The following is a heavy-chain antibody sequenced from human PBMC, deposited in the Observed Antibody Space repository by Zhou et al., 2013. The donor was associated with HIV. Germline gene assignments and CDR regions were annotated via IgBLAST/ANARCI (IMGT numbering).Heavy chain of an antibody. CDR2: IISVLGTP. J-gene: IGHJ3*02. Sequence: QVHLVQSGAEVKKPGSSVKVSCQTSGDIFNNYAISWVRQAPGQGLEWMGRIISVLGTPHYAQKFQGRVTITVDKSTTTAYMDLSSLRSEDTAVYYCASEKVAAGGDAFDIWGQGTMVTVSS. CDR3: ASEKVAAGGDAFDI. V-gene: IGHV1-69*04. D-gene: IGHD6-25*01. CDR1: GDIFNNYA.